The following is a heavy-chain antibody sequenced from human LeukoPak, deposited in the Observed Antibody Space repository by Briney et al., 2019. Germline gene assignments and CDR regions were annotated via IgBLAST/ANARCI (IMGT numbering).Heavy chain of an antibody. J-gene: IGHJ6*03. Sequence: PSETLSLTCAVYGGSFSGYYWSWIRQPPGKGLEWIGEINHSGSTNYNPSLKSRVTISVDTSKNQFSLKLSSVTAADTAVYYCARGLVGFWSGQTYYYYYMDVWGKGTTVTVSS. V-gene: IGHV4-34*01. CDR1: GGSFSGYY. CDR3: ARGLVGFWSGQTYYYYYMDV. CDR2: INHSGST. D-gene: IGHD3-3*01.